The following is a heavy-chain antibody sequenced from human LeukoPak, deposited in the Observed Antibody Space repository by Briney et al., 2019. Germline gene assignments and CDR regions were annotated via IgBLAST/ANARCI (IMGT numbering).Heavy chain of an antibody. J-gene: IGHJ4*02. Sequence: SETLSLTCTVSGGSLSSNTYYWAWIRQPPGKGLEWIGSIYYSGTTYYNPSLKTRVTISVDTSKNQFSLNLSSVTAADTAVYFRATHASLLMSSGNWGQGTLVTVSS. V-gene: IGHV4-39*01. CDR2: IYYSGTT. CDR3: ATHASLLMSSGN. CDR1: GGSLSSNTYY. D-gene: IGHD2-8*01.